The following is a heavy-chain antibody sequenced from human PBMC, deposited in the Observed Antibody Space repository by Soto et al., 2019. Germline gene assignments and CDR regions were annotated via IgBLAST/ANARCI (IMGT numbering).Heavy chain of an antibody. CDR1: GYTFTTYG. CDR3: ASGEDYGSGTKDWYFDY. CDR2: ISAYNGNT. J-gene: IGHJ4*02. D-gene: IGHD3-10*01. V-gene: IGHV1-18*04. Sequence: GASVKVSCKASGYTFTTYGISWVRQAPGQGLEWMGWISAYNGNTNYEQKLQGRVTMTTDKSTSTAYMELRSLRSDDTAVYYCASGEDYGSGTKDWYFDYWGQGTLVTVLL.